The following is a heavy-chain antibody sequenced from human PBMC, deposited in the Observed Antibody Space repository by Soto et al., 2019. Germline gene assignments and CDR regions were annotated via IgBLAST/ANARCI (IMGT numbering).Heavy chain of an antibody. V-gene: IGHV1-3*01. J-gene: IGHJ4*02. CDR1: GYTFTSYA. Sequence: QVPLVQSGAEVKKPGASVKVSCKASGYTFTSYAIYWVRQAPGQRLEWMGWINAGNGNTKYSQKFQGRVTITRDTSASTAYMELSSLRSEDTAVYYCARDMGFGLSDYWGQGTLVTVSS. D-gene: IGHD3-10*01. CDR2: INAGNGNT. CDR3: ARDMGFGLSDY.